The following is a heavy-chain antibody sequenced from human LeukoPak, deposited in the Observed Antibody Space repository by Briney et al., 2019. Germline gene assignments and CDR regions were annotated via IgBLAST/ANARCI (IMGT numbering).Heavy chain of an antibody. CDR3: SRRGTTSSIGWFDP. V-gene: IGHV4-39*01. D-gene: IGHD3-16*01. J-gene: IGHJ5*02. Sequence: SETLSLTCSVSGASIRSSTHYWAWLRQAPGTGLEWVGSIFYSGDTYYNPSLRSRLTIAVDTSKNQFSLNLASVTASDTGTYFCSRRGTTSSIGWFDPWGQGSPVIVSS. CDR2: IFYSGDT. CDR1: GASIRSSTHY.